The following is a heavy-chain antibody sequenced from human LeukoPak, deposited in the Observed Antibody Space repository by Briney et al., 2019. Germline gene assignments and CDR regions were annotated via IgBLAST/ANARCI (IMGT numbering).Heavy chain of an antibody. CDR1: GGSISSSSYY. Sequence: SETLSLTCTVSGGSISSSSYYWGWIRQPPGKGLEWIGSIYYSGSTYYNPSLKSRVTISVDTSKNQFSLKLSSVTAADTAVYYCAREICGGDCYEFDYWGQGTLVTVSS. J-gene: IGHJ4*02. CDR2: IYYSGST. D-gene: IGHD2-21*02. V-gene: IGHV4-39*07. CDR3: AREICGGDCYEFDY.